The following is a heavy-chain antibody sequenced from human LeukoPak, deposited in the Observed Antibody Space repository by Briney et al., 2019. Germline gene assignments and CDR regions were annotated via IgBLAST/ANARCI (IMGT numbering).Heavy chain of an antibody. D-gene: IGHD3-10*01. CDR2: INPNSGAT. CDR1: GYTFTVYY. V-gene: IGHV1-2*02. J-gene: IGHJ5*02. CDR3: ARGRFGEWDNWFAP. Sequence: ASVNVSCKASGYTFTVYYIHGVRQAPGQGREGMAWINPNSGATNYAQKFQGRVTMTRDTSISTAYMELSRLTSDDTAVYFCARGRFGEWDNWFAPWGQGTLVTVSS.